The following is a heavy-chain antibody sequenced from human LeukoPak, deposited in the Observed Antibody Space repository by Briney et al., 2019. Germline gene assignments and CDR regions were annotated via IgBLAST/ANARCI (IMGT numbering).Heavy chain of an antibody. Sequence: GGSLRLSCAASGFTFSSYWMHWVRQAPGKGLVWVSRINSDGSSTSYADSVKGRFTISRDNAKNTLYLQMNSLRAEDTAVYYCARGDSSGWSRYYYYYMDVWGKGTTVTVSS. J-gene: IGHJ6*03. V-gene: IGHV3-74*01. CDR3: ARGDSSGWSRYYYYYMDV. D-gene: IGHD6-19*01. CDR1: GFTFSSYW. CDR2: INSDGSST.